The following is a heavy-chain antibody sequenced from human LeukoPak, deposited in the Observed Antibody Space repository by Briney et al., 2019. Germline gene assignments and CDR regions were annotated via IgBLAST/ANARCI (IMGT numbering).Heavy chain of an antibody. CDR2: ISWNSGSI. J-gene: IGHJ4*02. CDR1: GFTFDDYA. Sequence: GGSLRLSCAASGFTFDDYAMHWVRQAPGKGLEWVSGISWNSGSIGYADSVKGRFTISRDNTKNPLYLQMNSLRAEDMALYYCAKGRYYGSGSLEYFDYWGQGTLVTVSS. V-gene: IGHV3-9*03. D-gene: IGHD3-10*01. CDR3: AKGRYYGSGSLEYFDY.